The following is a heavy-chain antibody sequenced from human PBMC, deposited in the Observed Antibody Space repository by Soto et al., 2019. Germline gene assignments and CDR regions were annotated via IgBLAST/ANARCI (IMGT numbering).Heavy chain of an antibody. CDR1: GGTFSSNA. CDR3: AVAVTGSRSPLAH. V-gene: IGHV1-69*06. CDR2: IIPIYASP. Sequence: QVQLVQSGAEVKKPGSSVKVSCKASGGTFSSNAISWVRQAPGHGLEWMGGIIPIYASPNYAQNFQGRVTVTADKATSSAYLELSRLKFADSAIYYCAVAVTGSRSPLAHWGQGTLVIVYS. D-gene: IGHD6-19*01. J-gene: IGHJ4*02.